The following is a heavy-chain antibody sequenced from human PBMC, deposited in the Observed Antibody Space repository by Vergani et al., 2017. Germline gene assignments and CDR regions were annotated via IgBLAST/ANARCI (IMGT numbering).Heavy chain of an antibody. CDR2: ISYDGSNK. V-gene: IGHV3-30*19. Sequence: QVQLVESGGGVVQPGRSLRLSCAASGFTFSSYGMHWVRQAPGKGLEWVAVISYDGSNKYYADSVKGRFTISRDNSKNTLYLQMNSLRSDDTAVYYCARDRSASRAAAGYGWFDPWGQGTLVTVSS. D-gene: IGHD6-13*01. CDR3: ARDRSASRAAAGYGWFDP. J-gene: IGHJ5*02. CDR1: GFTFSSYG.